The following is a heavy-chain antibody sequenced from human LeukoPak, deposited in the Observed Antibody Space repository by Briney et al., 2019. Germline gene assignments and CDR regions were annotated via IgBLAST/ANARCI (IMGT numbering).Heavy chain of an antibody. D-gene: IGHD3-10*01. Sequence: VGSLRLSCAASGFTFSSYGMHWVRQAPGKGLEWVAVISYDGSNKYYADSVKGRFTISRDNSKNTLYLQMNSLRAEDTAVYYCANSFVIRGSGSYWVNYFDYWGQGTLVTVSS. CDR2: ISYDGSNK. CDR1: GFTFSSYG. CDR3: ANSFVIRGSGSYWVNYFDY. V-gene: IGHV3-30*18. J-gene: IGHJ4*02.